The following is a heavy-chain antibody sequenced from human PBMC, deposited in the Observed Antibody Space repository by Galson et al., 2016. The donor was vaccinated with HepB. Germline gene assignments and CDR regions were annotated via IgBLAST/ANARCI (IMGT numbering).Heavy chain of an antibody. V-gene: IGHV4-61*01. D-gene: IGHD2-15*01. J-gene: IGHJ4*02. CDR3: AARYCSDKNTCQHTFDY. Sequence: SETLSLTCTVSGGSVSSDNFYWSWIRQPPGKELEWVAYIYYNGYSNYNPSLKSRGTIAVDSSKNQVSLTLSSVTAADTAVYYCAARYCSDKNTCQHTFDYWGQGILVTVSS. CDR2: IYYNGYS. CDR1: GGSVSSDNFY.